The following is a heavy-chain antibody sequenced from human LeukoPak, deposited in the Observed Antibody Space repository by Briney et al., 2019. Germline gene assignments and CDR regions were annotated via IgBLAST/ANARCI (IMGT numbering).Heavy chain of an antibody. D-gene: IGHD7-27*01. J-gene: IGHJ4*02. CDR2: MSPNSGDT. V-gene: IGHV1-8*01. CDR3: AGGPPNWGYDY. CDR1: GYTFTSYV. Sequence: ASVKVSCKASGYTFTSYVFNWVRQATGQRPEWMGWMSPNSGDTGYAQKFQDRVTMTRNTSISTAYMELSSLRSDDTAVYYCAGGPPNWGYDYWGPGTLVTVSS.